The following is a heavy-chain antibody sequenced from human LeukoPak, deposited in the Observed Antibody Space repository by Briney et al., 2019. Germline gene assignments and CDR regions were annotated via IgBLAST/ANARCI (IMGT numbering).Heavy chain of an antibody. V-gene: IGHV3-74*01. Sequence: TGGSLRLSCAASGFTFSSYWMHWVRQTPGKGLVWVSCISGDGSSTTYAESVKGRFTISRDNAKNTLYLQMNSLRAEDTAVYYCARELPFDYWGQRTLVTVSS. CDR3: ARELPFDY. CDR2: ISGDGSST. J-gene: IGHJ4*02. CDR1: GFTFSSYW.